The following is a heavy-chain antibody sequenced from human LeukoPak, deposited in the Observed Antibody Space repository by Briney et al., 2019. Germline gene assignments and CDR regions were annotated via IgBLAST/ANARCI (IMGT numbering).Heavy chain of an antibody. CDR2: INHSGST. D-gene: IGHD6-13*01. CDR1: GGSFSGYY. V-gene: IGHV4-34*01. Sequence: SETLSLTCAVYGGSFSGYYWSWIRQPPGKGLEWNGEINHSGSTNYNPSLKSRVTISVDTSKNQFSLKLSSVTAADTAVYYCARTVAAAGTFYYYYYMDVWGKGTTVTVSS. CDR3: ARTVAAAGTFYYYYYMDV. J-gene: IGHJ6*03.